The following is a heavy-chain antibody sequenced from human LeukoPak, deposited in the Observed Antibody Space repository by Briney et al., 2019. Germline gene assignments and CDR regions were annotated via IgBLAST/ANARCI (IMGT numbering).Heavy chain of an antibody. CDR1: GYTLTELS. J-gene: IGHJ4*02. CDR2: LDPEDDEM. D-gene: IGHD1-26*01. CDR3: ATGRTKWDLLNY. Sequence: RAASVKVSCKVSGYTLTELSLHWVRQAPGKELEWMGGLDPEDDEMIYSQKFQGRVTMTEDTSTDIVYMEMSSLRSEDTAVYYCATGRTKWDLLNYWGQGTLVTVSS. V-gene: IGHV1-24*01.